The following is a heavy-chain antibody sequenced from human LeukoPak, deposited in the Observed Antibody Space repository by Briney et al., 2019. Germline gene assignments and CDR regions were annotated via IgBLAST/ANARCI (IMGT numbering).Heavy chain of an antibody. V-gene: IGHV1-18*01. J-gene: IGHJ6*03. CDR2: ISAHNGNT. Sequence: GASVKVSCKASGYTFTSYGISWVRQAPGQGLEWMGWISAHNGNTNYAQKLQGRVTMTTDTSTSTAYMELRSLRSDDTAVYYCARSFYGDYYYYYYMDVWGKGTTVTVSS. CDR3: ARSFYGDYYYYYYMDV. D-gene: IGHD4-17*01. CDR1: GYTFTSYG.